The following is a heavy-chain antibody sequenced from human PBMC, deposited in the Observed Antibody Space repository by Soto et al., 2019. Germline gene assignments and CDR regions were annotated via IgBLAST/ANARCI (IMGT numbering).Heavy chain of an antibody. D-gene: IGHD2-8*01. Sequence: PGGSLRLSCAASGFTFSNAWMSWVRQAPGKGLEWVGRIKSKTDGGTTDYAAPVKGRFTISRDDSKNTLYLQMNSLKTEDTAVYYCTTGPNFQYYFDSWGQGTPVTVSS. CDR1: GFTFSNAW. CDR2: IKSKTDGGTT. J-gene: IGHJ4*02. V-gene: IGHV3-15*01. CDR3: TTGPNFQYYFDS.